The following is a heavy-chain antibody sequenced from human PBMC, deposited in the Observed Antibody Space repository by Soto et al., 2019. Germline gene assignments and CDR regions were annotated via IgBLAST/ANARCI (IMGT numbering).Heavy chain of an antibody. J-gene: IGHJ5*02. D-gene: IGHD1-26*01. CDR3: ARTRQWARHWFDP. CDR2: IYYSGST. CDR1: GGSISSSSYY. V-gene: IGHV4-39*01. Sequence: SETLSLTCTVSGGSISSSSYYWGWIRQPPRKGLEWIGSIYYSGSTYYNPSLKSRVTISVDTSKNQFSLKLSSVTAADTAVYYCARTRQWARHWFDPWGQGTLVTVSS.